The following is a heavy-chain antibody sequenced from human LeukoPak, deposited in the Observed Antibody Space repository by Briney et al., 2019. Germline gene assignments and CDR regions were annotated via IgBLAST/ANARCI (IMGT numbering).Heavy chain of an antibody. CDR1: GFPFSSYS. D-gene: IGHD3-22*01. V-gene: IGHV3-23*01. J-gene: IGHJ4*02. Sequence: GGSLRLSCAASGFPFSSYSMNWVRQAPGKGLEWVSAISGGGGSTYYADSVRGRFTISRDNSKNTLYLQMDSLRAEDTAVYYCAKNYYERTIFDYWGQGTLVTVSS. CDR3: AKNYYERTIFDY. CDR2: ISGGGGST.